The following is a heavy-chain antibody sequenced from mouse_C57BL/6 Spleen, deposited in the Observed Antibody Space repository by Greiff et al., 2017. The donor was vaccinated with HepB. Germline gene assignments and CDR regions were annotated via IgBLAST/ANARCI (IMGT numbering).Heavy chain of an antibody. CDR3: AISRGDHYAMDY. J-gene: IGHJ4*01. V-gene: IGHV1-69*01. CDR1: GYTFTSYW. CDR2: IDPSDSYT. Sequence: VQLQQPGAELVMPGASVKLSCKASGYTFTSYWMHWVKQRPGQGLEWIGEIDPSDSYTNYNQKFKGKSTLTVDKSSSTAYMQLSSLPSEDSAVYYCAISRGDHYAMDYWGQGTSVTVSS.